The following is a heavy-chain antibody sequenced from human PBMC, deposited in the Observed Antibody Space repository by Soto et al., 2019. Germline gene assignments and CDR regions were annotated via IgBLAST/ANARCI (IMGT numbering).Heavy chain of an antibody. CDR1: GVSLGSGNW. V-gene: IGHV4-4*02. Sequence: SETLSLTCGVSGVSLGSGNWWSWVRQSPGKGLQWIGEIHHSGDTNSHPSLRGRVIISVEKSKNQFSLKLNSVTAADTAIYYCARLIYDSRLNYLYNDSWGQGTLVTVSS. CDR2: IHHSGDT. J-gene: IGHJ4*02. D-gene: IGHD3-22*01. CDR3: ARLIYDSRLNYLYNDS.